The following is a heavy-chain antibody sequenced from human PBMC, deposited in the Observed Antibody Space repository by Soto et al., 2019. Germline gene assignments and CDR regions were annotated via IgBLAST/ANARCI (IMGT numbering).Heavy chain of an antibody. CDR3: ASDPVVIAANDAFDI. CDR2: ISSSGSTI. CDR1: GFTFSDYY. D-gene: IGHD2-15*01. Sequence: QVQLVESGGGLVQPGGSLRLSCAASGFTFSDYYMSWIRQAPGKGLEWVSYISSSGSTIYYADSVKGRFTISRDNAKNSLYLQMNSLRAEDTAVYYCASDPVVIAANDAFDIWGQGTMVTVSS. V-gene: IGHV3-11*01. J-gene: IGHJ3*02.